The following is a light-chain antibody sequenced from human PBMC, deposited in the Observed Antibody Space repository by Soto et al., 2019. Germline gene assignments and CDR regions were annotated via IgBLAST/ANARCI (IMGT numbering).Light chain of an antibody. CDR2: KMS. V-gene: IGKV1-5*03. CDR3: QQYNSYPWT. CDR1: QSISSW. Sequence: DIQMTQSPSTLSASVGDRVTITCRASQSISSWLAWYQQKPGKAPKLLIYKMSSLESGVPSRFSGSGSGTEFTLTISSLQPDDLATYYCQQYNSYPWTFGQGTKVEIK. J-gene: IGKJ1*01.